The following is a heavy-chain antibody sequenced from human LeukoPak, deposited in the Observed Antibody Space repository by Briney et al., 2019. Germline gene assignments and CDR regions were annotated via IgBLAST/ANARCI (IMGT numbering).Heavy chain of an antibody. CDR1: GFTFRDYY. V-gene: IGHV3-11*01. D-gene: IGHD3-22*01. CDR3: VGDSNGYFYGHDY. CDR2: ISDTGSVI. J-gene: IGHJ4*02. Sequence: GGSLRLSCAASGFTFRDYYMSWIRQAPGKGLEGVSYISDTGSVIYYADSVKGRFTISRDNAQKSVYLQMNSLRAEDTAVYFCVGDSNGYFYGHDYWGQGTLVAVSS.